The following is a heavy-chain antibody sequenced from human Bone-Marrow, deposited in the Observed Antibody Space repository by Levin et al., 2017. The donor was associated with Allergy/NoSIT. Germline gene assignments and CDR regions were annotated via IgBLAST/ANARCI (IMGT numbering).Heavy chain of an antibody. CDR1: GFTFSNAW. Sequence: GGSLRLSCAASGFTFSNAWMSWVRQAPGKGLEWVGRIKSKTDGGTTDYAAPVKGRFTISRDDSKNTLYLQMNSLKTEDTAVYYCTTDPWDSRRIDYGDYVFDSGFTALDYWGQGTLVTVSS. CDR2: IKSKTDGGTT. V-gene: IGHV3-15*01. CDR3: TTDPWDSRRIDYGDYVFDSGFTALDY. D-gene: IGHD4-17*01. J-gene: IGHJ4*02.